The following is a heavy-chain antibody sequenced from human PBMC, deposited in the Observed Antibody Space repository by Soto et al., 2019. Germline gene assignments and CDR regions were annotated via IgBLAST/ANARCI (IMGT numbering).Heavy chain of an antibody. J-gene: IGHJ6*02. V-gene: IGHV3-48*03. Sequence: PGGSLRLSCAASGFSFSSYEMNWFRQAPGKGLEWVSYISSSGNSRYYADSVRGRFTISRGNANNSLYLQMNSLRAEDTGVYYCARAPANYYYYGLDVWGQGTTVTVSS. CDR2: ISSSGNSR. CDR3: ARAPANYYYYGLDV. CDR1: GFSFSSYE.